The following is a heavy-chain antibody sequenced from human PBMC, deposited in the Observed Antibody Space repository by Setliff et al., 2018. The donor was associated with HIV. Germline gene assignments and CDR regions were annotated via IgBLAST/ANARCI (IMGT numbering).Heavy chain of an antibody. CDR2: ISSSGSSI. CDR3: AKNDILTGYYKGVDY. D-gene: IGHD3-9*01. CDR1: GFSFSTNA. V-gene: IGHV3-48*03. J-gene: IGHJ4*02. Sequence: GGSLRLSCEASGFSFSTNAMGWVRQAPGKGLEWVSYISSSGSSIYYGDSGKGRFTISRDNAKNSLYLQMNSLRAEDTAVYYCAKNDILTGYYKGVDYWGQGAQVTVSS.